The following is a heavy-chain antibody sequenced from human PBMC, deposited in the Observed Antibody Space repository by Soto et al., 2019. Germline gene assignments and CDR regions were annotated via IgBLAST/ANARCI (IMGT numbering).Heavy chain of an antibody. CDR2: ISAYKGNT. D-gene: IGHD6-19*01. CDR3: ARVVATVAGPYGMDV. CDR1: GYTFTSYV. V-gene: IGHV1-18*01. Sequence: QVQLVQSGAEVKKPGASVKVSCRASGYTFTSYVISWVRQAPAQGLEWMGWISAYKGNTNFAQKLQGRVTMTTDTSTSTAYMELRSLRSDDTAVYYCARVVATVAGPYGMDVWGQGTTFTVSS. J-gene: IGHJ6*02.